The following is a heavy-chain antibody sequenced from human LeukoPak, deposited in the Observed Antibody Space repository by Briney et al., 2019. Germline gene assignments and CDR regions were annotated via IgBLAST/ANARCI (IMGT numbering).Heavy chain of an antibody. CDR3: ARGAADGYYDYVWGSYRYPGGMDV. D-gene: IGHD3-16*02. Sequence: GGSLRLSCAASGFTVSSNYMSWVRQAPGKGLEWVSVIYSGGSTYYADSVKGRFTISRDNSKNTLYLQMNSLRAEDTAVYYCARGAADGYYDYVWGSYRYPGGMDVWGQGTTVTVSS. J-gene: IGHJ6*02. CDR2: IYSGGST. CDR1: GFTVSSNY. V-gene: IGHV3-66*01.